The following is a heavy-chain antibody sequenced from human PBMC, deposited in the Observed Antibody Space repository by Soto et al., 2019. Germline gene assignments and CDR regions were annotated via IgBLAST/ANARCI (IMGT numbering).Heavy chain of an antibody. Sequence: QVQLVESGGGVVQPGRSLRLSCAASGFTFSTYGMHWVRQAPGKGLEWVAVIWYDGSNTYYADSVKGRFTIARDNSKDTLYRQMNSLRAEDTAVYYCARAVGPFDYWGQGTLVTVSS. J-gene: IGHJ4*02. CDR1: GFTFSTYG. CDR3: ARAVGPFDY. V-gene: IGHV3-33*01. CDR2: IWYDGSNT.